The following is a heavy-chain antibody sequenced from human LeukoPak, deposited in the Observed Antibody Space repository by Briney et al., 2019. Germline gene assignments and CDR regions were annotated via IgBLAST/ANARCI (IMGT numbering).Heavy chain of an antibody. Sequence: GGSLRLSCAASGFTFSSYEMNWVRQAPGKGLEWVSYISSSGSTIYYADSVKGRFTISRDNAKNSLYLQMNSLRAEDTAVYYCARDSIFFGEDYWGQGTLVTVSS. CDR1: GFTFSSYE. D-gene: IGHD3-3*01. CDR3: ARDSIFFGEDY. J-gene: IGHJ4*02. CDR2: ISSSGSTI. V-gene: IGHV3-48*03.